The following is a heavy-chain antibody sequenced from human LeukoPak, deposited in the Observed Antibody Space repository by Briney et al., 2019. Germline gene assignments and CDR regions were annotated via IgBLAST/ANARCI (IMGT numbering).Heavy chain of an antibody. D-gene: IGHD5-18*01. CDR3: ARRPDGYAYGLDY. V-gene: IGHV3-11*01. J-gene: IGHJ4*02. CDR1: GFTFSDYY. Sequence: GGSLRLSCSASGFTFSDYYMSWVRQTPGKGREWLSYISSSDSTVYYADAVKGRFTVSRDNAKNSLYLQMSSLRPEDTAVYYCARRPDGYAYGLDYWGQGTLVTVSS. CDR2: ISSSDSTV.